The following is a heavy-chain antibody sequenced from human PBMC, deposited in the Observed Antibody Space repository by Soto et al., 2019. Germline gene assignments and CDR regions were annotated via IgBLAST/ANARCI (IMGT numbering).Heavy chain of an antibody. CDR3: AREDCSGGSCYLFDP. Sequence: QVQLVQSGAEVKKPGASVKVSCKASGYTFTGYYMHWVRQAPGQGREWMGWINPNSGGTNYAQKFQGWVTMTRDTSISTAYMELSRLRSDDTAVYYCAREDCSGGSCYLFDPWGQGTLVTVSS. CDR1: GYTFTGYY. J-gene: IGHJ5*02. D-gene: IGHD2-15*01. V-gene: IGHV1-2*04. CDR2: INPNSGGT.